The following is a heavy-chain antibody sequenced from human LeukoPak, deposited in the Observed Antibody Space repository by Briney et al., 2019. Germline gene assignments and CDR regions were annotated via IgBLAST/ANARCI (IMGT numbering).Heavy chain of an antibody. Sequence: GGSLRLSCAASGFTFSSYSMNWVRQAPGKGLEWVSNIDSRSSSIYYADSMKGRFTISRDNAKNSLYLQMNSPRAEDTAVYYCATGAVTAWGMFDYWGQGNLVTVSS. CDR1: GFTFSSYS. CDR2: IDSRSSSI. J-gene: IGHJ4*01. D-gene: IGHD2-21*02. V-gene: IGHV3-48*01. CDR3: ATGAVTAWGMFDY.